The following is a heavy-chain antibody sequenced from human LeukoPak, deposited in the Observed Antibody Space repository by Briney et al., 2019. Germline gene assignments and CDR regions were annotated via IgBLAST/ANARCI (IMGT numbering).Heavy chain of an antibody. J-gene: IGHJ3*01. Sequence: VGSLRLSCAPSGFTLSSYGMHWGPQAPGKGLEWGAVISDDGSNEYYTDSVKGRFTLHRNISKNPLYLQMNRLRGEDTAVSYCAKGLHIVMVTALGERAFDLWGQGPMVTVSS. CDR3: AKGLHIVMVTALGERAFDL. D-gene: IGHD2-21*02. CDR2: ISDDGSNE. V-gene: IGHV3-30*18. CDR1: GFTLSSYG.